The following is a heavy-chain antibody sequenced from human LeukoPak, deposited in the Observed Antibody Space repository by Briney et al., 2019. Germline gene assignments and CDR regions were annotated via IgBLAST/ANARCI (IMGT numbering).Heavy chain of an antibody. V-gene: IGHV3-23*01. J-gene: IGHJ1*01. CDR1: GFTVSSNY. CDR3: AKWKSSSWYDAEYFQH. D-gene: IGHD6-13*01. Sequence: GGSLRLSCAASGFTVSSNYMSWVRQAPGKGLEWVSAISGSGGSTYYADSVKGRFTISRDNSKNTLYLQMNSLRAEDTAVYYCAKWKSSSWYDAEYFQHWGQGTLVTVSS. CDR2: ISGSGGST.